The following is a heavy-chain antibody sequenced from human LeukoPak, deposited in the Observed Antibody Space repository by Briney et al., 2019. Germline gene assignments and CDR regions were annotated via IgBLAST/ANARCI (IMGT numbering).Heavy chain of an antibody. CDR3: ARDSPTSGYGDYVH. Sequence: PGGSLRLSCEASGFTFSTYGMHWVRQAAGKGLEWVALISYDGSDKNYADSVKGRFTISRDNSKSTLYLQMDSLRGDDAAVYYCARDSPTSGYGDYVHWGQGTLLTVSS. CDR1: GFTFSTYG. CDR2: ISYDGSDK. V-gene: IGHV3-30*03. J-gene: IGHJ4*02. D-gene: IGHD4-17*01.